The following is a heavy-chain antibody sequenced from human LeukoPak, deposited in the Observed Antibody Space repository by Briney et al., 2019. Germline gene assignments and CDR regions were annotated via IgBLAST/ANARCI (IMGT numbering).Heavy chain of an antibody. J-gene: IGHJ5*02. CDR2: INPNSGGT. Sequence: VKVSCKASGYTFTGYYMHWVRQAPGQGLEWMGWINPNSGGTNYAQKFQGRVTMTRDTSISTAYMELSRLRSDDTAVYYCARDPYYYDSSGYYSDWFDPWGQGTLVTVSS. CDR3: ARDPYYYDSSGYYSDWFDP. V-gene: IGHV1-2*02. CDR1: GYTFTGYY. D-gene: IGHD3-22*01.